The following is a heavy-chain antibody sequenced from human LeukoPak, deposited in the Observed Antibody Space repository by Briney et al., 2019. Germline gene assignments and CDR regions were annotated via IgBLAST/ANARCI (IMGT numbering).Heavy chain of an antibody. CDR3: ARDRYFLNVVSTTDGFDI. D-gene: IGHD5/OR15-5a*01. Sequence: GASVKVSCKASGYTFTSYSISWVRQAPGQGLERMGWISAHNGNTNYAQKFQGRVTMTTDTSTSTAYMDLTSLRSDDTAVYYCARDRYFLNVVSTTDGFDIWGQGTMVTVSS. CDR1: GYTFTSYS. CDR2: ISAHNGNT. V-gene: IGHV1-18*01. J-gene: IGHJ3*02.